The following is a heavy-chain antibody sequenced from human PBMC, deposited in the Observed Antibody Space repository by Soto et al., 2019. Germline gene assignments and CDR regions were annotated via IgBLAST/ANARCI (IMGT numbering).Heavy chain of an antibody. J-gene: IGHJ4*02. D-gene: IGHD6-13*01. CDR1: GFTFSSYA. CDR3: AKEHHYSSSWSEFDY. CDR2: ISGSGVST. Sequence: EVQLLGSGGGLVQPGGSLRLSCAASGFTFSSYAMSWVRQAPGKGLEWVSAISGSGVSTYYADSVKGRFTISRDNSKNTLYLQMNSLRAEDAAVYYCAKEHHYSSSWSEFDYWGQGTLVTVSS. V-gene: IGHV3-23*01.